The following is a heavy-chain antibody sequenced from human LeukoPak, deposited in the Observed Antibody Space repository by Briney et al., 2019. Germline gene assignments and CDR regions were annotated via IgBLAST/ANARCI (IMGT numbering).Heavy chain of an antibody. CDR1: GYSFTSYW. D-gene: IGHD3-9*01. Sequence: GESLKISCKGSGYSFTSYWIGWVRQMPGKGLEWMGIIYPGDSDTRYSPPFQGQVTISADKSISTAYLQWSSLKASDTAMYYCARLGETYYDILTGYFGVGQINYWGQGTLVTVSS. J-gene: IGHJ4*02. V-gene: IGHV5-51*01. CDR2: IYPGDSDT. CDR3: ARLGETYYDILTGYFGVGQINY.